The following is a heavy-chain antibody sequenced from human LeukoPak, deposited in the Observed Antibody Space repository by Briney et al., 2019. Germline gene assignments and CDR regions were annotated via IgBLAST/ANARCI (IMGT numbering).Heavy chain of an antibody. CDR1: GFTVGSNY. D-gene: IGHD3-22*01. V-gene: IGHV3-74*03. Sequence: GGSLRLPCAASGFTVGSNYMSWVRQAPGKGLVWVARINTDGSTTTYADSVKGRFTISRDNAKNTLSLQMSSMGVEDSAVYYCARSAYYGTTGYYYDYWGQGTLVTVSS. CDR3: ARSAYYGTTGYYYDY. J-gene: IGHJ4*02. CDR2: INTDGSTT.